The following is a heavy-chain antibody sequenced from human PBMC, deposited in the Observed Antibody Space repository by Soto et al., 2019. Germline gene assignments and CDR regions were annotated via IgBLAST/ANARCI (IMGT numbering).Heavy chain of an antibody. J-gene: IGHJ4*02. CDR2: IYHSGST. Sequence: SETLSLTCVVSGGSISSGGYSWSWIRQPPGKGLEWIGYIYHSGSTYYNPSLKSRVTISVDRSKNQFSLKLSSVTAADTAVYYCARRYGRAFDYWGQGTLVTVSS. CDR1: GGSISSGGYS. V-gene: IGHV4-30-2*01. CDR3: ARRYGRAFDY. D-gene: IGHD1-1*01.